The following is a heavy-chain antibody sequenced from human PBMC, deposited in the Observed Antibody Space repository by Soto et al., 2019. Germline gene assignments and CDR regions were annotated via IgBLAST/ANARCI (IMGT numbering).Heavy chain of an antibody. J-gene: IGHJ6*02. CDR3: AREDFDWLYMDV. Sequence: ASVKVSCKASGYTFTGYYMHWVRQAPGQRLEWMGWINPNSGGTNYAQKFQGRVTMTRDTSISTAYMELSRLRSDDTAVYYCAREDFDWLYMDVWGQGTTVTVSS. CDR2: INPNSGGT. V-gene: IGHV1-2*02. D-gene: IGHD3-9*01. CDR1: GYTFTGYY.